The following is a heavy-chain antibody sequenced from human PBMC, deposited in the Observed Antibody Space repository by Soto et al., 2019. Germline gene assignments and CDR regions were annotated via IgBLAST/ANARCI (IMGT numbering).Heavy chain of an antibody. CDR3: ASVEEESTIAYGMDV. V-gene: IGHV4-30-4*01. J-gene: IGHJ6*02. CDR2: IYYSGST. D-gene: IGHD3-3*01. Sequence: QVQLQESGPGLVKPSQTLSLTCTVSGGSISSGDYYWSWIRQPPGKGLEWIGYIYYSGSTYYNPSLKSRVTISVDTSKNQFSLKLSSVTAADTAVYYCASVEEESTIAYGMDVWGQGTTVTVSS. CDR1: GGSISSGDYY.